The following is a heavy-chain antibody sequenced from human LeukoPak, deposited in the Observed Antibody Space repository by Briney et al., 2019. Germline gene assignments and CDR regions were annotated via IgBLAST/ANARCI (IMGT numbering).Heavy chain of an antibody. V-gene: IGHV4-34*01. Sequence: SETLSLTCAVYGGSFSGYYWTWIRQPPGKGLEWIGEINHSGSTNYNPSLKSRVTVSVDTSKNQFSLKLTSVTAADTAVYYCARARETESIDSWGQGTLVIVSS. CDR2: INHSGST. D-gene: IGHD5/OR15-5a*01. CDR3: ARARETESIDS. CDR1: GGSFSGYY. J-gene: IGHJ4*02.